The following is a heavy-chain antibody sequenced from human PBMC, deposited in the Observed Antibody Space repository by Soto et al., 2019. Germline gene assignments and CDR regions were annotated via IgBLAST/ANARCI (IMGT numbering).Heavy chain of an antibody. J-gene: IGHJ6*02. CDR2: MNEDGGTT. Sequence: GGSLRLSCAASGFTFSSYWMHWVRQAPGKGLVWVSRMNEDGGTTDYADSVKGRFTISRDNAKNTLYLQMNSLRVEDTAVYYCTSDFSGRADVWGQGTPVTVSS. V-gene: IGHV3-74*01. CDR1: GFTFSSYW. D-gene: IGHD3-10*01. CDR3: TSDFSGRADV.